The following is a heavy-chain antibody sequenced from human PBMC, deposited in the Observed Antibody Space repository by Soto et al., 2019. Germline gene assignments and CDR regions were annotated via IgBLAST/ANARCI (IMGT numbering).Heavy chain of an antibody. CDR3: ARLARYCSGGSCYPLFDP. Sequence: ASVKVSFKASGYTFTGYYMHWVRQAPGQGLEWMGWINPNSGGTNYAQKFQGWVTMTRDTSISTAYMELSRLRSDDTAVYYCARLARYCSGGSCYPLFDPWGQGTLVTVSS. CDR2: INPNSGGT. D-gene: IGHD2-15*01. CDR1: GYTFTGYY. J-gene: IGHJ5*02. V-gene: IGHV1-2*04.